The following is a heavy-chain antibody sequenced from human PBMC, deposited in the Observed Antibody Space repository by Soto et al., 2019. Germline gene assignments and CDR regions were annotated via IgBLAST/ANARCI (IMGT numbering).Heavy chain of an antibody. D-gene: IGHD3-10*01. Sequence: GGSLRLSCAASGVTVSSNYMSWVRQAPGKGLEWVSVIYSGGSTNYADSVKGRFTISRDNAKNSLYLQMNSLRAEDTAVYYCARTYGTGSLNWFDPWGQGTLVTVSS. V-gene: IGHV3-66*01. CDR1: GVTVSSNY. CDR2: IYSGGST. CDR3: ARTYGTGSLNWFDP. J-gene: IGHJ5*02.